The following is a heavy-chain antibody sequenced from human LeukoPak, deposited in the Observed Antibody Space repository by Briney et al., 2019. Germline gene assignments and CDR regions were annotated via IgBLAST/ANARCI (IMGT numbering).Heavy chain of an antibody. CDR3: ARNPGYSSGWYYYYYMDV. D-gene: IGHD6-19*01. CDR1: GGSISSYY. Sequence: SETLPLTCTVSGGSISSYYWSWIRQPAGKGLEWVGRIYTSGSTNYNPSLKSRVTMSVDTSKKQFSLKLSSVTAADTAVYYCARNPGYSSGWYYYYYMDVWGKGTTVTVSS. CDR2: IYTSGST. J-gene: IGHJ6*03. V-gene: IGHV4-4*07.